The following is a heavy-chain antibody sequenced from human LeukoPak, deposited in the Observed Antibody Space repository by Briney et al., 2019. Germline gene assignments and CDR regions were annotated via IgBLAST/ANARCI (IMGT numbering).Heavy chain of an antibody. J-gene: IGHJ4*02. CDR1: GFTFSSYW. CDR2: ISPDGSTT. D-gene: IGHD3-3*01. Sequence: GGSLRLSCAASGFTFSSYWMHWVRQAPGKGLVWVSRISPDGSTTGHADSVKGRFTTSRDNAKNTLFLQMNSLRAEGTAVCYCTRDFDFSSAIWGQGTLVTVSS. V-gene: IGHV3-74*01. CDR3: TRDFDFSSAI.